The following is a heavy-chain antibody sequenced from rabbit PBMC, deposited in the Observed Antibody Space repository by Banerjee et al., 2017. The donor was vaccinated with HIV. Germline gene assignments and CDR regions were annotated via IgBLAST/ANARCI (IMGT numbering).Heavy chain of an antibody. CDR3: ARNVGGAAWIRLDL. D-gene: IGHD5-1*01. CDR1: GFDFSRSHY. V-gene: IGHV1S45*01. CDR2: FVAGYDGST. Sequence: QEQLVESGGGLVKPGASLTLTCTASGFDFSRSHYMCWVRQAPGKGLEWIACFVAGYDGSTWYASWVNGRFTISKTSSTTVTLKMTSLTVADTATYFCARNVGGAAWIRLDLWGQGTLVTVS. J-gene: IGHJ3*01.